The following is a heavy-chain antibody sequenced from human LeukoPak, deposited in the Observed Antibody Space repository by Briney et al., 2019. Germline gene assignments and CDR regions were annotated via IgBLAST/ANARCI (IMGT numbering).Heavy chain of an antibody. CDR2: IYHSGST. J-gene: IGHJ4*02. CDR1: GYSISSGYY. CDR3: ASNPHRDGPLNC. D-gene: IGHD5-24*01. Sequence: PSETLSLTCAVSGYSISSGYYWGWIRQPPGKGLEWIGSIYHSGSTYYNPSLESRVTMSIDTSKNQLSLKLRSVTAADTAVYYCASNPHRDGPLNCWGQGTLVTVSS. V-gene: IGHV4-38-2*01.